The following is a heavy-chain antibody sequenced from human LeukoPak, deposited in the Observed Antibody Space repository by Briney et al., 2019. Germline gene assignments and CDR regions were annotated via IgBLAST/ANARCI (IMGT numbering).Heavy chain of an antibody. Sequence: PSETLSLTCTVSGGSVSSSRYYWGWIRQPPGQGLEWIGSIYYSGSTYYNPSLKSRVTISVDTSKNQFSLKLSSVTAADTAVYYCARLVVGATTAADYWGQGTLVTVSS. V-gene: IGHV4-39*01. CDR1: GGSVSSSRYY. CDR3: ARLVVGATTAADY. D-gene: IGHD1-26*01. J-gene: IGHJ4*02. CDR2: IYYSGST.